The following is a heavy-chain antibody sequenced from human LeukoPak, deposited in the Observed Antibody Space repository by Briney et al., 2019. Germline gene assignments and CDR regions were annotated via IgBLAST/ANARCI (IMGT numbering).Heavy chain of an antibody. V-gene: IGHV3-23*01. CDR1: GFTFSSYS. D-gene: IGHD2-2*01. J-gene: IGHJ4*02. CDR2: ISDSGTST. CDR3: DCSTTNCYDDY. Sequence: GGSLRLSCAAAGFTFSSYSMNWVRQAPGEGLEWVSAISDSGTSTYYADSVKGRFTISRDNSKNTLYLQMYSPRAEDTAVYYCDCSTTNCYDDYWGQGTLVTVSS.